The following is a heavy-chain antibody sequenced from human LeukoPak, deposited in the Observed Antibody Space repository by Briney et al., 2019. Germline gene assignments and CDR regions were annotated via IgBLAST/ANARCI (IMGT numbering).Heavy chain of an antibody. CDR1: GGSISSYY. CDR3: ARTAKYYYGSETYYFFDY. D-gene: IGHD3-10*01. V-gene: IGHV4-59*01. CDR2: IYYSGIT. Sequence: SETLSLTCTVSGGSISSYYWNWIRQPPGKGLEWIGYIYYSGITNYNPSLKSRVTISVDTSKSQFSLKLSSVTPADTAVYYCARTAKYYYGSETYYFFDYWGQGTLVTVSS. J-gene: IGHJ4*02.